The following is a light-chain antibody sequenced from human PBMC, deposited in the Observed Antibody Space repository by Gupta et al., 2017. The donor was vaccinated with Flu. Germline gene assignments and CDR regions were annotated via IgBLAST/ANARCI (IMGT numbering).Light chain of an antibody. J-gene: IGKJ2*01. CDR3: QQYNNWPANT. CDR2: GAS. V-gene: IGKV3-15*01. Sequence: EIVMTQSPATLSVSPGERASLSYRASQSVASNLAWYQQKPGQAPRLLIYGASTRVTAVPARFSGSGSGTEFTLTISSLQSEDFAVYYCQQYNNWPANTFGQGTKLEIK. CDR1: QSVASN.